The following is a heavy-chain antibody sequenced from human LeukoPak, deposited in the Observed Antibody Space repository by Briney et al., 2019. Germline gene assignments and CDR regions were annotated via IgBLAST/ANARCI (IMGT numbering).Heavy chain of an antibody. Sequence: GGSLRLSCAASGFTFSSYGMHWVRQAPGKGLEWVSSISTGSSYIHYADSVKGRFTISRDNAKNSLYLQMNSLRAEDTAVYYCATGTEEITVVTPCYWGQGTLVTVSS. CDR1: GFTFSSYG. CDR2: ISTGSSYI. CDR3: ATGTEEITVVTPCY. D-gene: IGHD4-23*01. J-gene: IGHJ4*02. V-gene: IGHV3-21*01.